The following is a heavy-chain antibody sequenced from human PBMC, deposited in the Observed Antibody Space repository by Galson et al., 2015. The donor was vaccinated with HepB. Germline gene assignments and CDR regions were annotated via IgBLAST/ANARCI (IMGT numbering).Heavy chain of an antibody. D-gene: IGHD6-19*01. Sequence: SLRLSCAASGFTFSSYGMHWVRQAPGKGLEWVAVISYDGSNKYYADSVKGRFTISRDNSKNTLYLQMNSLRAEDTAVYYCAKDPRVEQWLVHLIYYFDYWGQGTLVTVSS. CDR1: GFTFSSYG. J-gene: IGHJ4*02. CDR3: AKDPRVEQWLVHLIYYFDY. V-gene: IGHV3-30*18. CDR2: ISYDGSNK.